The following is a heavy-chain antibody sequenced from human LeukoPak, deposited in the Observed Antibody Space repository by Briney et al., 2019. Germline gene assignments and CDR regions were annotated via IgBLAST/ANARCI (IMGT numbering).Heavy chain of an antibody. CDR3: ARSARLMKGVVEVTALDD. D-gene: IGHD3-3*01. Sequence: GGSLRLSCTASGFTFSSYEMNWVRQAPGKGLEWIAYLSSSGSAFSYADSVKGRFTIARDNAKNSVYLEMNSLRADDTAVYYCARSARLMKGVVEVTALDDWGQGTLVTVSS. CDR2: LSSSGSAF. J-gene: IGHJ4*02. CDR1: GFTFSSYE. V-gene: IGHV3-48*03.